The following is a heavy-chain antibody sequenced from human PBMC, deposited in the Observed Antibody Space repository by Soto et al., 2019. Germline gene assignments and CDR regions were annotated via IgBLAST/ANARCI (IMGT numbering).Heavy chain of an antibody. CDR1: GVTFSSYW. J-gene: IGHJ6*02. CDR2: INSDGSRT. Sequence: EVQLVESVGGLVQPGGSLRLSCAASGVTFSSYWMHWVCQAPGKGLVWDSRINSDGSRTSYADSVKGRFTISRDNAKNTLYLQMNSLRDEATAVYYCARDCSSSWGYGMDVWGQGTTVTVSS. D-gene: IGHD6-13*01. V-gene: IGHV3-74*01. CDR3: ARDCSSSWGYGMDV.